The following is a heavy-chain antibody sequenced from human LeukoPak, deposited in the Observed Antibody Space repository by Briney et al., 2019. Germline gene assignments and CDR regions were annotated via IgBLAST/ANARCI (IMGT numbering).Heavy chain of an antibody. D-gene: IGHD3-9*01. CDR2: IKQDGSEK. CDR3: ARDYRYYDILTGYYAPYGMDV. CDR1: GFTFSSYW. V-gene: IGHV3-7*04. J-gene: IGHJ6*02. Sequence: PGGSLRLSCAASGFTFSSYWMSWVRQAPGKGLEWVANIKQDGSEKYYVDSVKGRFTISRDNAKNSLYLQMNSLRAEDTAVYYCARDYRYYDILTGYYAPYGMDVWGQGTTVTVSS.